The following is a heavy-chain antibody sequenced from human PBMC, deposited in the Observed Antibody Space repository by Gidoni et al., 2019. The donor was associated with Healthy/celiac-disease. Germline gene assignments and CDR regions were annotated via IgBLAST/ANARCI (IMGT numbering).Heavy chain of an antibody. CDR1: GFTFSRYA. V-gene: IGHV3-23*01. D-gene: IGHD3-22*01. J-gene: IGHJ4*02. Sequence: EVQLLESGGGLVQPGGSLKLSCAASGFTFSRYAMSWVRQAPGKGLEWVSAISGSGGSTYYADSVKGRFTISRDNSKNTLYLQMNSLRAEDTAVYYCAKDRPDYYDSSGFDYWGQGTLVTVSS. CDR2: ISGSGGST. CDR3: AKDRPDYYDSSGFDY.